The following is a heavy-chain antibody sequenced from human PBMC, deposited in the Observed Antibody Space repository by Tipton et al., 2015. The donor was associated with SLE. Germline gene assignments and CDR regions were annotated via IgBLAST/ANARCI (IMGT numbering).Heavy chain of an antibody. CDR2: ISYDGSNK. J-gene: IGHJ4*02. D-gene: IGHD2-15*01. Sequence: QVQLVQSGGGVVQPGRSLRLSCAASGFTFTSYTMYWVRQAPGKGLEFVAIISYDGSNKYYADSVKGRFTISRDNSKNTLFLQMNSLRPEDTAVYYCASEGYCRRSCSDYWGQGTLVTVSS. V-gene: IGHV3-30*04. CDR1: GFTFTSYT. CDR3: ASEGYCRRSCSDY.